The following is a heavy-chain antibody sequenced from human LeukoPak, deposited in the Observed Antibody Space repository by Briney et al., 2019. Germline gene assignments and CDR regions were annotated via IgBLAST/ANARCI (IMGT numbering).Heavy chain of an antibody. D-gene: IGHD6-19*01. CDR1: GGSISGYY. Sequence: SETLSLTCSVSGGSISGYYWTWIRQPPGKGLEWIGYSSSSGNTNYNPSLKSRVTISVDMSKNQFSLRLSSVTAADTAVYYCARAGSGWSFDYWGQGTLVTVSS. CDR3: ARAGSGWSFDY. V-gene: IGHV4-59*01. CDR2: SSSSGNT. J-gene: IGHJ4*02.